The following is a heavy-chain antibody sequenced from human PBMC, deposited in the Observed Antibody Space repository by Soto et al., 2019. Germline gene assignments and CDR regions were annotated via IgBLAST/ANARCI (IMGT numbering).Heavy chain of an antibody. CDR1: GGTFSSYA. V-gene: IGHV1-69*06. CDR3: ARDNKVVGATSFYYYYGMDV. Sequence: SVKVSCKASGGTFSSYAIGWVRQAPGQGLEWMGGIIPIFGTANYAQKFQGRVTITADKSTSTAYMELSSLRSEDTAVYYCARDNKVVGATSFYYYYGMDVWGQGTTVTVSS. CDR2: IIPIFGTA. J-gene: IGHJ6*02. D-gene: IGHD1-26*01.